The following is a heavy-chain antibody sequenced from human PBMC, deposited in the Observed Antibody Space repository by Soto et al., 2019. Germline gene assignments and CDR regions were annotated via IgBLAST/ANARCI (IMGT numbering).Heavy chain of an antibody. J-gene: IGHJ5*02. D-gene: IGHD4-4*01. V-gene: IGHV5-10-1*01. CDR2: IDPSDSYT. CDR1: GYSFTSYC. Sequence: SGESLKISCKCSGYSFTSYCISWVRQMPWKGLEWMGRIDPSDSYTNYSPSFQGHVTISADKSISTAYLQWSSLKASDTAMYYCARQGNPKGPPRFDPWGQGTLVTVSS. CDR3: ARQGNPKGPPRFDP.